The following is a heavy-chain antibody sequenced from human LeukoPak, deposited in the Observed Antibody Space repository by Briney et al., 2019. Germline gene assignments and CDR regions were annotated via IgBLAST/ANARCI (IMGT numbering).Heavy chain of an antibody. CDR3: ARMQYWPYYDMDY. Sequence: GESLKIPCKGSGYSFTSYWIGWVRQMPGKGLEWMGIIYPGDSDTRYSPSFQGQVTISADKSISTAYLQWSSLKASDTAMYYCARMQYWPYYDMDYWGQGTLVTVSS. CDR1: GYSFTSYW. V-gene: IGHV5-51*01. J-gene: IGHJ4*02. D-gene: IGHD3-9*01. CDR2: IYPGDSDT.